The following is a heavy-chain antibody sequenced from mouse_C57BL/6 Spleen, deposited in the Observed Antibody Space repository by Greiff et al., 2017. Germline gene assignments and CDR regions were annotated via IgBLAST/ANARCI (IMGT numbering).Heavy chain of an antibody. J-gene: IGHJ2*01. V-gene: IGHV1-81*01. D-gene: IGHD1-1*01. CDR2: IYPRSGNT. Sequence: VQLQQSGAELARPGASVKLSCKASGYTFTSYGISWVKQRTGQGLEWIGEIYPRSGNTFYNEKFKGKATLTADKSSSTAYMELRSLTSEDSAVYFCARRSEITTVFDYWGQGTTLTVSS. CDR1: GYTFTSYG. CDR3: ARRSEITTVFDY.